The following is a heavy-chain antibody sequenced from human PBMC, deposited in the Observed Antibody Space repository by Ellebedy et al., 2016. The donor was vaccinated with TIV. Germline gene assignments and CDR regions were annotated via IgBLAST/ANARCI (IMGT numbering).Heavy chain of an antibody. CDR2: MSGSGDRT. CDR3: AKYRFYSSSTTGGDY. V-gene: IGHV3-23*01. CDR1: GFTFSSYG. D-gene: IGHD2-2*01. Sequence: GGSLRLSCVGSGFTFSSYGMTWVRQDPGKGLEWVAAMSGSGDRTHYADSVKGRFTISRDNAKNTVYLQMNSLRVEDTALYYCAKYRFYSSSTTGGDYWGQGTLVTVSS. J-gene: IGHJ4*02.